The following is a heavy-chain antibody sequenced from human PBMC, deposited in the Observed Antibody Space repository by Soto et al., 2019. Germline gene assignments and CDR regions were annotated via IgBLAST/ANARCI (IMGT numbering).Heavy chain of an antibody. V-gene: IGHV4-59*01. J-gene: IGHJ4*02. CDR3: ASTMGHS. Sequence: QVLLQESGPRLVKPSETLSLTCTVSGGFISSYYWSWIRQPPGKGLEWIGYIYYSGSTNYNASLKRRVTISVDTSKNQFTLKLRSVTAADTAVYYCASTMGHSWGQGTLVTVSS. CDR2: IYYSGST. D-gene: IGHD3-10*01. CDR1: GGFISSYY.